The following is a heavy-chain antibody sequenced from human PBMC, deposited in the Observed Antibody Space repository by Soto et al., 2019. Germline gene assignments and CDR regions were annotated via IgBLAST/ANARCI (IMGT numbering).Heavy chain of an antibody. CDR2: IWYDGSNK. J-gene: IGHJ4*02. Sequence: GGSLRLSCAASGFTFSSYGMHWVRQAPGKGLEWVAVIWYDGSNKYYADSVKGRFTISRDNSKNTLYPQMNSLRAEDTAVYYCAREVEAARPVPRYFDSSGFFEYWGQGTLVTVSS. CDR1: GFTFSSYG. CDR3: AREVEAARPVPRYFDSSGFFEY. V-gene: IGHV3-33*01. D-gene: IGHD3-22*01.